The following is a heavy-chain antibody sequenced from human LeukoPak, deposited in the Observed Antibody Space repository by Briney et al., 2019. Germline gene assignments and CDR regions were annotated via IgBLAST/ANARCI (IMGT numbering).Heavy chain of an antibody. V-gene: IGHV4-30-4*01. CDR2: IYYSGST. CDR3: ARDWIGPPAAGYGGTLFDY. Sequence: KPSETLSLTCTVSGGSISSGDYYWSWIRQPPGKGLEWIGYIYYSGSTYYNPSLKSRVTISVDTSKNQFSLKLSSVTAADTAVYYCARDWIGPPAAGYGGTLFDYWGQGTLVTVSS. J-gene: IGHJ4*02. CDR1: GGSISSGDYY. D-gene: IGHD6-13*01.